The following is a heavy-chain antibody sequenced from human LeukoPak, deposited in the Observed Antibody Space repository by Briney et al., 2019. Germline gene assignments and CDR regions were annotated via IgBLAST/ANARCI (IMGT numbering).Heavy chain of an antibody. CDR1: GYTFTSYG. CDR2: ISGYNGVT. V-gene: IGHV1-18*01. CDR3: ARDFSNFGDF. Sequence: ASVKVSCKTSGYTFTSYGVSWVRQAPGQGLAWMGWISGYNGVTRYPQTLQDRITMTTDTSASTVYMELKNLTSDDTAVYFCARDFSNFGDFWGQGTLITVSA. J-gene: IGHJ4*02. D-gene: IGHD3-3*01.